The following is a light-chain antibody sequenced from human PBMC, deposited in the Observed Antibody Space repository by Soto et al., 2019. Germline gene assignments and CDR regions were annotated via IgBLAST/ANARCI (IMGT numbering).Light chain of an antibody. CDR2: ANS. J-gene: IGLJ3*02. CDR1: SSNTGAGYD. CDR3: QSYDSSLTVWL. Sequence: QSVLTQPPSVSGARGQRVTISCTGSSSNTGAGYDVHWYQQIPGTVPKLLIYANSNRPSGVPDRFSGSKSGTSASLAITGLLAEDDADYYCQSYDSSLTVWLFGGGTKLTVL. V-gene: IGLV1-40*01.